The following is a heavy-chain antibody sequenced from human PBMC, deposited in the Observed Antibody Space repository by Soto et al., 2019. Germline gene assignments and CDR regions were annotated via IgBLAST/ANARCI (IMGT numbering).Heavy chain of an antibody. CDR3: ASTDRGQLDFDY. CDR2: IYYSGST. CDR1: GGSISSYY. J-gene: IGHJ4*02. Sequence: PSETLSLTCTVSGGSISSYYWSWIRQPPGKGLEWIGYIYYSGSTNYNPSLKSRVTISVDTSKNQFSLKLSSVTAADTAVYYCASTDRGQLDFDYWGQGTLVTVSS. V-gene: IGHV4-59*08. D-gene: IGHD1-1*01.